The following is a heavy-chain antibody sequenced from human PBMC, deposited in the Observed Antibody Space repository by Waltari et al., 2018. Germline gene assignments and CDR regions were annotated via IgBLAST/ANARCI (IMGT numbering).Heavy chain of an antibody. CDR2: ISYDVSNE. J-gene: IGHJ4*02. V-gene: IGHV3-30*02. CDR1: GFNFTLFG. D-gene: IGHD1-1*01. Sequence: QVHLVESRGGVVQPGGSLRLSCAATGFNFTLFGMHWFRQAPGKGLEWVSFISYDVSNENYADSVKGRFTMSRDNSKKMLYVQMNNLRAEDSAVYYCVKGNEIDYWGQGTLVTVSS. CDR3: VKGNEIDY.